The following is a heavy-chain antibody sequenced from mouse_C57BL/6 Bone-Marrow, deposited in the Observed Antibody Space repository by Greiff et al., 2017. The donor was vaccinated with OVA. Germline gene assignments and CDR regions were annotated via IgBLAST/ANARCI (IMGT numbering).Heavy chain of an antibody. J-gene: IGHJ4*01. CDR1: GYTFTDYY. D-gene: IGHD4-1*01. V-gene: IGHV1-26*01. Sequence: VQLQQSGPELVKPGASVKISCKASGYTFTDYYMNWVKQSHGKSLEWIGDINPNNGGTSYNQKFKGKATLTVDKSSSTAYMELRSLTSEDSAVYYCARELGRAMDYWGQGTSGTVSS. CDR2: INPNNGGT. CDR3: ARELGRAMDY.